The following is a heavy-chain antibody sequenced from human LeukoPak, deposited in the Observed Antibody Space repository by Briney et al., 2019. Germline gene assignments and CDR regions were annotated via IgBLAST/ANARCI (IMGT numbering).Heavy chain of an antibody. V-gene: IGHV3-30*02. Sequence: PGGSLRLSCGASGFIFSKYGMHWVRQAPGKGLEWVAFIRYDGSNKYYADSVKGRFTISRDNAKNTLYLQMNSLRAEDTAVYYCARAYYDILTGYYDYWGQGTLVTVSS. D-gene: IGHD3-9*01. J-gene: IGHJ4*02. CDR2: IRYDGSNK. CDR3: ARAYYDILTGYYDY. CDR1: GFIFSKYG.